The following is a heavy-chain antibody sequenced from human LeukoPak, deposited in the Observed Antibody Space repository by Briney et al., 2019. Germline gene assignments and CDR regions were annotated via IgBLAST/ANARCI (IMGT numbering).Heavy chain of an antibody. CDR1: GFTFSSYW. D-gene: IGHD2-8*01. Sequence: GGSLRLSCAASGFTFSSYWMHWVRQAPGKGLVWVSRINSDGSSTSYADSVKGRFTISRDNAKNTLYLQMNSLRAEDTAVYYCARASLMTRAFDIWGQGTMVTVPS. CDR3: ARASLMTRAFDI. V-gene: IGHV3-74*01. CDR2: INSDGSST. J-gene: IGHJ3*02.